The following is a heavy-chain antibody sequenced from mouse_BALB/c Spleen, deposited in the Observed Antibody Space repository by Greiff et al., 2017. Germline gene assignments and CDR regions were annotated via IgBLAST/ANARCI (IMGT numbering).Heavy chain of an antibody. CDR2: IYPGDGDT. J-gene: IGHJ3*01. CDR3: ARSGPMITTGGFAY. V-gene: IGHV1-87*01. CDR1: GYTFTSYW. Sequence: QVQLQQSGAELARPGASVKLSCKASGYTFTSYWMQWVKQRPGQGLEWIGAIYPGDGDTRYTQKFKGKATLTADKSSSTAYMQLSSLASEDSAVYYCARSGPMITTGGFAYWGQGTLVTVSA. D-gene: IGHD2-4*01.